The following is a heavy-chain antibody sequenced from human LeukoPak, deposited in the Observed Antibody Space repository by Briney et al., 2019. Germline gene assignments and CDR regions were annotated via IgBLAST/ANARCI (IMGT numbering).Heavy chain of an antibody. CDR3: ARVRGYSYYHYYMDV. V-gene: IGHV4-39*07. CDR2: IYYSGST. J-gene: IGHJ6*03. Sequence: SETLSLTCTVSGGSISSSSYYWGWIRQPPGKGLEWIGSIYYSGSTYYNPSLKSRVTISVDTSKNQFSLKLSSVTAADTAVYYCARVRGYSYYHYYMDVWGKGTTVTVSS. D-gene: IGHD5-18*01. CDR1: GGSISSSSYY.